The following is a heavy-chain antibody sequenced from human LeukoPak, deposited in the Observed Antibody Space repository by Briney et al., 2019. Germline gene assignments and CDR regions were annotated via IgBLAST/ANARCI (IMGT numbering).Heavy chain of an antibody. Sequence: PSETLSLTCAVYGGSFSGYYWSWIRQPPGKGLEWIGEIYHSGSTNYNPSLKSRVTISVATSKNQFSLKLSSVTAADTAVLYCAGGYCSGGSCYDYWGQGTRVTVSS. J-gene: IGHJ4*02. V-gene: IGHV4-34*01. CDR1: GGSFSGYY. CDR3: AGGYCSGGSCYDY. D-gene: IGHD2-15*01. CDR2: IYHSGST.